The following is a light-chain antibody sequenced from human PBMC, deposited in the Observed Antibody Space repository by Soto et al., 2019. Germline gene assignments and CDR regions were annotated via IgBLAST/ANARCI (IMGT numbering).Light chain of an antibody. CDR2: GAS. V-gene: IGKV3-15*01. CDR1: QSVSSN. Sequence: EIVMTQSPATLSVSPGERATLSCRASQSVSSNLAWYQQKPGQAPRLLIYGASTRATGIPARFSGSVSGTEFTLTISSVQSEDFAVYYCQHYNNWPPETFGQGTKV. CDR3: QHYNNWPPET. J-gene: IGKJ1*01.